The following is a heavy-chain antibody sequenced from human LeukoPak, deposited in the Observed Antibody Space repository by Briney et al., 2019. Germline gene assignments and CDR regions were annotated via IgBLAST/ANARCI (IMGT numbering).Heavy chain of an antibody. Sequence: SETLSLTCIVSGGSISSYYWSWIRQPPGKGREGIGYIYYSGSTNYNPSLKSRVTISVDTSKNQFSLELSSVTAADTAAYYCARAKDIVVVPAHFDIWGQGTMVTVSS. V-gene: IGHV4-59*01. CDR2: IYYSGST. D-gene: IGHD2-2*01. CDR1: GGSISSYY. J-gene: IGHJ3*02. CDR3: ARAKDIVVVPAHFDI.